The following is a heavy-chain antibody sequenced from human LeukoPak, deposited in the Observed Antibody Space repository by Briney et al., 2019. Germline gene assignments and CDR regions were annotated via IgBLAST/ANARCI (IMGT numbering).Heavy chain of an antibody. CDR1: GGSFSGYY. Sequence: SETLSLTCAVYGGSFSGYYWNWIRQPPGKGLEWIGEINPSGSTNYNPSLKSRVTISVDTSKDQFSLNLSSVTAADTAVYYCARQRGVTRAFDIWGQGTVVTVSS. J-gene: IGHJ3*02. V-gene: IGHV4-34*01. CDR3: ARQRGVTRAFDI. D-gene: IGHD3-10*01. CDR2: INPSGST.